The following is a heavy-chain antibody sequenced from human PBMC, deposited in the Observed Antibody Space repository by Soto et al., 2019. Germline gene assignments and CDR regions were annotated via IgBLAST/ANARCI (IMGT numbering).Heavy chain of an antibody. J-gene: IGHJ3*01. D-gene: IGHD1-1*01. CDR3: ATWHEREHAYDV. V-gene: IGHV3-53*01. Sequence: DVQLVESGGGLIQPGESLRLSCAAFGFTISGKKYVAWVRQAPGKGLEWVSALYDIDGSFYADSVKGRFTTSSDRSKTTVYLQMNELRPDDPAVYYCATWHEREHAYDVWGRGTTVTVSS. CDR2: LYDIDGS. CDR1: GFTISGKKY.